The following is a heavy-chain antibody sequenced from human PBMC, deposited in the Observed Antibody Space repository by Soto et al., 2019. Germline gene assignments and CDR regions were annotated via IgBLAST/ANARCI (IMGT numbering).Heavy chain of an antibody. J-gene: IGHJ5*01. CDR3: ARGIWVATHADYSLDS. D-gene: IGHD5-12*01. V-gene: IGHV1-3*01. CDR2: INAGNGKT. Sequence: ASVKVSCKASGYIFTNYAIHWVRQAPGQRLEWMGWINAGNGKTKYSQNFQGRVTITRDTSASIAYMEVNGLRSEDTAVYYCARGIWVATHADYSLDSWGQATLVTVSS. CDR1: GYIFTNYA.